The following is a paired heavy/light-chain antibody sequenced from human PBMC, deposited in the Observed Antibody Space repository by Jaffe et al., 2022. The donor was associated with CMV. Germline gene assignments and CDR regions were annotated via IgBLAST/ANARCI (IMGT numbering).Light chain of an antibody. CDR3: LQHATYPLI. CDR1: QGIGND. J-gene: IGKJ4*01. CDR2: SAS. Sequence: DIQMTQSPSSLSASVGDRVTITCRASQGIGNDLGWYQQKPGKAPKRLMYSASSLQSGVPSRFSGSGSGTEFTLTISSLQPEDFATYYCLQHATYPLIFGGGTKVEIE. V-gene: IGKV1-17*01.
Heavy chain of an antibody. CDR3: TRDSIGPFQ. Sequence: EVQLVESGGGLIQPGGSLRLSCAASGFNVSSNYMSWVRQAPGKGLEWVSVVYSRGGAHFADSVKGRFTISRDNSKNILYLQMNSLRAEDTAVYYCTRDSIGPFQWGQGTLVTVSS. CDR2: VYSRGGA. J-gene: IGHJ4*02. CDR1: GFNVSSNY. V-gene: IGHV3-53*01. D-gene: IGHD6-19*01.